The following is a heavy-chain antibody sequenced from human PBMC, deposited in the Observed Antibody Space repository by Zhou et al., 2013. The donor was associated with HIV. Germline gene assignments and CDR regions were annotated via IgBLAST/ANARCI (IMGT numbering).Heavy chain of an antibody. CDR2: INPDRGDA. CDR1: GYTFTDYY. CDR3: ARDRDWGFPRWFDP. D-gene: IGHD7-27*01. Sequence: QVQLVQSGAEVKKPGASVKVSCKASGYTFTDYYMFWVRQAPGQGLEWMGWINPDRGDAKLAQKFQGRVTLTRDTSISTAYMEITSLRFDDTAVYYCARDRDWGFPRWFDPWGQGTLVTVSS. J-gene: IGHJ5*02. V-gene: IGHV1-2*02.